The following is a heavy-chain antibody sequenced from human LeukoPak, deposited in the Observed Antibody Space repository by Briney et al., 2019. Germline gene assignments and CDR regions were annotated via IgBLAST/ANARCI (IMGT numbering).Heavy chain of an antibody. V-gene: IGHV3-23*01. CDR2: ISGSGAGT. CDR3: AKLTNVAATGTFDY. CDR1: GFTFSSYA. D-gene: IGHD6-13*01. Sequence: GGSLRLSCAASGFTFSSYAMGWVRQAPGKGLEWVSAISGSGAGTYYADSVKGRFTISRDNSKNTLYLQMNSLRAEDTALYFCAKLTNVAATGTFDYWGQGALVTVSS. J-gene: IGHJ4*02.